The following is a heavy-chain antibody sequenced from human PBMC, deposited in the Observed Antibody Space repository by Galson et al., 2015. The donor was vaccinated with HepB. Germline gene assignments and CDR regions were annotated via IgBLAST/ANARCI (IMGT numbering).Heavy chain of an antibody. CDR1: GFTVSSHT. D-gene: IGHD6-13*01. V-gene: IGHV3-48*01. CDR3: ARDAPWRIASAGLFHN. J-gene: IGHJ4*02. CDR2: ISSSGSTI. Sequence: SLRHSYTASGFTVSSHTKNRVRHAPGKRREWVSYISSSGSTIYYADTVKSRITISRDNAKNSLPLQINSLRAEDTSVYYCARDAPWRIASAGLFHNWGQGTLVPVSS.